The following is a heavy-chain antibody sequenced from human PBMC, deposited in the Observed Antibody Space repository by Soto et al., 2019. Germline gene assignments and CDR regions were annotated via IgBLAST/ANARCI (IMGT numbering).Heavy chain of an antibody. CDR1: RFFFGDYA. D-gene: IGHD3-16*01. CDR3: AKSMDSTLVGGLPDY. CDR2: ITSRGTDI. Sequence: PGGSLRLSCAASRFFFGDYAFHWVRQAPGKGLEWVAGITSRGTDIAYADSVKGRFIISRDNAMNVLHLHMNSLRPEDTAVYYCAKSMDSTLVGGLPDYWGQGPQVTVSS. J-gene: IGHJ4*02. V-gene: IGHV3-9*01.